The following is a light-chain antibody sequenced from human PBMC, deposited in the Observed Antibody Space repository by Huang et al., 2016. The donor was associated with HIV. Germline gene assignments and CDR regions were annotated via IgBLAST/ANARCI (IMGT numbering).Light chain of an antibody. J-gene: IGKJ4*01. V-gene: IGKV4-1*01. CDR2: WAS. Sequence: DIVMTQSPDSLAVSLGERATINCKSSQSVLYSSNNKNYLAWYQQKPGPPPNLLIYWASTRESGVPDRFSGSGSGTDFTLTISSLQAEDVAVYYCQQYYSTPLTFGGGTKVEIK. CDR3: QQYYSTPLT. CDR1: QSVLYSSNNKNY.